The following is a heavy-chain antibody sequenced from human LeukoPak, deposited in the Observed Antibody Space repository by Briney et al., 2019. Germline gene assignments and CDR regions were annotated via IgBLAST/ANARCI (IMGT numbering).Heavy chain of an antibody. CDR2: IRYDGSNK. V-gene: IGHV3-30*02. D-gene: IGHD5-12*01. CDR3: AKPVPIYSGYDYGTYFDY. CDR1: GFTFSSYG. J-gene: IGHJ4*02. Sequence: GGSLRLSCAASGFTFSSYGMNWVRQAPGKGLEWVAFIRYDGSNKYYADSVKGRFTISRDNSKNTLYLQMNSLRAEDTAVYYCAKPVPIYSGYDYGTYFDYWGQGTLVTVSS.